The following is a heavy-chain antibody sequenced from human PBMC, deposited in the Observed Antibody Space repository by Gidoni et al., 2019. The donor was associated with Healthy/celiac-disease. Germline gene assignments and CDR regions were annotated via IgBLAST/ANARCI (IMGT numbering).Heavy chain of an antibody. Sequence: GKGLEWVSAISGSGGSTYYADSVKGRFTISRDNSKNTLYLQMNSLRAEDTAVYYCAKDRARPRTSVYATRPFDYWGQGTLVTVSS. CDR3: AKDRARPRTSVYATRPFDY. D-gene: IGHD2-8*01. CDR2: ISGSGGST. J-gene: IGHJ4*02. V-gene: IGHV3-23*01.